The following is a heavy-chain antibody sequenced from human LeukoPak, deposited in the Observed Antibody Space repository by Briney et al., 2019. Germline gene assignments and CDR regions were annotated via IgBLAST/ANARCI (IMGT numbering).Heavy chain of an antibody. D-gene: IGHD4-11*01. Sequence: PGGSLRLSCSASGFTFSRYSMNWVRQAPGKGLEWVSSISAYGNYIYYADSMGGRFTITRDNAKNSMYPQMNSLSAEDTAVYYCARDMETVTTIDYWGQGTLVSVSS. CDR3: ARDMETVTTIDY. J-gene: IGHJ4*02. V-gene: IGHV3-21*01. CDR2: ISAYGNYI. CDR1: GFTFSRYS.